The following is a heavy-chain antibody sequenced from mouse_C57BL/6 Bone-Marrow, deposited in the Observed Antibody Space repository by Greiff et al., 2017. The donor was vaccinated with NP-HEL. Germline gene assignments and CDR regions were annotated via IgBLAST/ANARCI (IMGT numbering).Heavy chain of an antibody. V-gene: IGHV5-16*01. CDR2: INYDGSST. J-gene: IGHJ1*03. Sequence: EVKVVESEGGLVQPGSSMKLSCTASGFTFSDYYMAWVRQVPEKGLEWVANINYDGSSTYYLDSLKSRFIISRDNAKNILYLQMSSLKSEDTATYYCARALAPGWYFDVWGTGTTVTVSS. CDR3: ARALAPGWYFDV. CDR1: GFTFSDYY.